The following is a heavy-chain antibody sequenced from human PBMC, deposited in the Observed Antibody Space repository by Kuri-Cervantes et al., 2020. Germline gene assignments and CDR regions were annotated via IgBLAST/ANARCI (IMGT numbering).Heavy chain of an antibody. D-gene: IGHD3-9*01. J-gene: IGHJ3*02. CDR1: GFTFSSYA. CDR2: ISYDGSNK. V-gene: IGHV3-30*01. CDR3: ARDRKNYDILTGYYTGAFDI. Sequence: GESLKISCAASGFTFSSYAMHWVRQAPGKGLEWVAVISYDGSNKYYADPVKGRFTISRDNSKNTLYLQMNSLRAEDTAVYYCARDRKNYDILTGYYTGAFDIWGQGTMVTVSS.